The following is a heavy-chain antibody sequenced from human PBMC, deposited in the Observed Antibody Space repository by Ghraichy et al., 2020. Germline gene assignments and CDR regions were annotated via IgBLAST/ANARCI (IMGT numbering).Heavy chain of an antibody. CDR2: IYHSGST. V-gene: IGHV4-4*02. D-gene: IGHD3-3*01. Sequence: SETLSLTCAVSGGSISSSNWWSWVRQPPGKGLEWIGEIYHSGSTNYNPSLKSRVTISVDKSKNQFSLKLSSVTAADTAVYYCARDLKNCNYDFWSGYFGASGDYYYYGMDVWGQGTTVTVSS. CDR3: ARDLKNCNYDFWSGYFGASGDYYYYGMDV. CDR1: GGSISSSNW. J-gene: IGHJ6*02.